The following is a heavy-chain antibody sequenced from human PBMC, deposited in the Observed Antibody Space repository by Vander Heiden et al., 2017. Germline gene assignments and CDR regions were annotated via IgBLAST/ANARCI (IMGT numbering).Heavy chain of an antibody. CDR3: AKGPYYDILTGYLD. Sequence: EVQLVDSGGGLVQPGRSLRIPCAASRFTFVVYDMPRVLQAAGKGLEWVSGISWNSGSIGYVDSVKGRFTISRDNAKKSLYLQMNSLRAEDTALYYCAKGPYYDILTGYLDWGQGTLVTVSS. D-gene: IGHD3-9*01. J-gene: IGHJ4*02. CDR1: RFTFVVYD. CDR2: ISWNSGSI. V-gene: IGHV3-9*01.